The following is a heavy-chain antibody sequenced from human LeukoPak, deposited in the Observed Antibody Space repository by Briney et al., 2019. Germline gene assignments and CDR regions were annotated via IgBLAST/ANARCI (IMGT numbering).Heavy chain of an antibody. Sequence: SGGSLRLSCAGSGFTFSSNAMSWVRQAPGKGLEWVSTISGSGDNTYYADSVKGRFTISRDNSKNTLYLQMNSLRAEDTAVYYCAKALRVAGTDWFDPWGQGTLVTVSS. CDR2: ISGSGDNT. CDR1: GFTFSSNA. V-gene: IGHV3-23*01. CDR3: AKALRVAGTDWFDP. J-gene: IGHJ5*02. D-gene: IGHD6-19*01.